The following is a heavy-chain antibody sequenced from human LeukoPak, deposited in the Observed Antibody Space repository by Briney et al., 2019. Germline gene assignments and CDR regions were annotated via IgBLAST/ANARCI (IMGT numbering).Heavy chain of an antibody. CDR2: LWYDGSNT. J-gene: IGHJ4*02. CDR1: GXTFSSYD. V-gene: IGHV3-33*01. D-gene: IGHD1-14*01. Sequence: GGSLRLSCVASGXTFSSYDVHWVRQAPGKGLEWVAVLWYDGSNTYYADSVKGRFTISRDNSKNTLYLQMNSLRAEDTAVYYCAREKDRVFDYWGQGTLVTVSS. CDR3: AREKDRVFDY.